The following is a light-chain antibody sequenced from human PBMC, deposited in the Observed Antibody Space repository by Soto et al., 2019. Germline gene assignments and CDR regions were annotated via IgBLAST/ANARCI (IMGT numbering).Light chain of an antibody. CDR1: SSDVCGYNY. V-gene: IGLV2-14*01. CDR2: DVS. Sequence: QSALTQPASVSGSPGQTITISYTGTSSDVCGYNYVSWYQQHPGKAPKLMIYDVSNRPSGVSNRFSGSKSGNTASLTISGLQAEDEADYYCSSYTSSSTLVFGTGTKLTVL. CDR3: SSYTSSSTLV. J-gene: IGLJ1*01.